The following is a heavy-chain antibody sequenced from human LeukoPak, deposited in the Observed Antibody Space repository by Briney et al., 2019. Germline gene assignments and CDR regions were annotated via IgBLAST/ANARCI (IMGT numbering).Heavy chain of an antibody. CDR1: GGSISSGTYY. D-gene: IGHD6-6*01. J-gene: IGHJ4*02. Sequence: SETLSLTCTVSGGSISSGTYYWSWLRQPAGKGLEWIGRIHTSGGINYNPSLESRVTMSVDTSKNQFSLKLSSVTAADTAAYYCAREVRGQLVRDYFDYWGQGTLVTVSS. CDR2: IHTSGGI. CDR3: AREVRGQLVRDYFDY. V-gene: IGHV4-61*02.